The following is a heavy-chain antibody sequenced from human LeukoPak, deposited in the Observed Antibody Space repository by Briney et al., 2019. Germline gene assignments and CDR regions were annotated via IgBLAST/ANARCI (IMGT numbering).Heavy chain of an antibody. CDR3: ATATKYCSSTSCFDY. Sequence: ASVKVSCKASGYTFTSYGISWVRQAPGQGLEWMGWISAYNGNTNYAQKLQGRVTMTTDTSTSTAYMELRSLRSDDTAVYYCATATKYCSSTSCFDYWAREPWSPSPQ. CDR1: GYTFTSYG. CDR2: ISAYNGNT. J-gene: IGHJ4*02. D-gene: IGHD2-2*01. V-gene: IGHV1-18*01.